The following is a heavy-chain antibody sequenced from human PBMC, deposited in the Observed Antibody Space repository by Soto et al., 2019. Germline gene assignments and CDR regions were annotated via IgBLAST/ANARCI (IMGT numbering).Heavy chain of an antibody. V-gene: IGHV3-30*18. CDR1: GFTFSSYG. J-gene: IGHJ5*02. CDR3: AKDWVPGGRTLLNWFDP. CDR2: ISYDGSNK. Sequence: PGGSLRLSCAASGFTFSSYGMHWVRQAPGKGLEWVAVISYDGSNKYYADSVKGRFTISRDNSKNTLYLQMNSLRAEDTAVYYCAKDWVPGGRTLLNWFDPWGQGTLVTVSS. D-gene: IGHD3-10*01.